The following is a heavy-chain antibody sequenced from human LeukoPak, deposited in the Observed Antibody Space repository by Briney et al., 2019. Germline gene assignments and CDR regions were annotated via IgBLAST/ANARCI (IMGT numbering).Heavy chain of an antibody. V-gene: IGHV4-30-2*01. CDR1: GGSFSGYS. CDR3: ARASQGGTYADY. CDR2: IYHSGNT. D-gene: IGHD1-26*01. J-gene: IGHJ4*02. Sequence: SETLSLTCAVYGGSFSGYSWSWIRQPPGKGLEWIGYIYHSGNTYYSPSLKTRVTISVDRSKNQFSLKLSSVTAADTAVYYCARASQGGTYADYWGQGTLVTVSS.